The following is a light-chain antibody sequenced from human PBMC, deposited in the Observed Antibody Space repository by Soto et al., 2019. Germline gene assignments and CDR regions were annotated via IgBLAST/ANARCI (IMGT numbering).Light chain of an antibody. Sequence: DFVMTQTPDSLAVSLGERATINCKSSPSVLSSSNNKNYLAWYQQKPGQPPKLLIYWASTRDSGVPDRFSGSGSGTDFTLTISSLQAEDAAVYYCQQYYSTPYTFGQGTKLEIK. CDR3: QQYYSTPYT. CDR2: WAS. CDR1: PSVLSSSNNKNY. V-gene: IGKV4-1*01. J-gene: IGKJ2*01.